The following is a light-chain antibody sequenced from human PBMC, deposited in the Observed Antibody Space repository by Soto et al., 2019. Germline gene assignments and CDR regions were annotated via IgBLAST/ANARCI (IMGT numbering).Light chain of an antibody. J-gene: IGLJ3*02. CDR1: SSDVGGYNY. Sequence: QSVLTQSPSASGTPGQRVSISCSGTSSDVGGYNYVSWYQQYPGKAPKLIIYDVSKRPSGVPNRFSGSKSGNTASLTISGLQAEDEADYHSCSYAGTYTLWVFGGGTKLTVL. V-gene: IGLV2-11*01. CDR2: DVS. CDR3: CSYAGTYTLWV.